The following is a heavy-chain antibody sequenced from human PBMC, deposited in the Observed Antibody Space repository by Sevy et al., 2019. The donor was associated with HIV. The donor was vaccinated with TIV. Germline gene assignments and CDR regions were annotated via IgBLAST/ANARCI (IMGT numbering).Heavy chain of an antibody. Sequence: GGSLRLSCAASGFTFSSYWMHWVRQAPGKGLVWVSRLNSDGSSTSYADSVKGRFTISRDNAKNTLYLQMNSLRAEDTAVYYCARDTAQGYCSGGSCFIDYWGQGTLVTVSS. J-gene: IGHJ4*02. CDR3: ARDTAQGYCSGGSCFIDY. V-gene: IGHV3-74*01. D-gene: IGHD2-15*01. CDR1: GFTFSSYW. CDR2: LNSDGSST.